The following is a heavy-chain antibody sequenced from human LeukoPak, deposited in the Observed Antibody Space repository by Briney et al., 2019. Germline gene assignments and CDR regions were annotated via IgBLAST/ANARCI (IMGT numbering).Heavy chain of an antibody. CDR2: ISSSGGST. Sequence: GGSLRLSCAASGFAFSTYAMSWVRQAPGKGLEWVSTISSSGGSTYYADSVKGRSTISRDNSKNALYLQMNSLRAEDTAVYYCAKEVDYYDSSGYYSTNFDYWGQGTLVTVSS. D-gene: IGHD3-22*01. V-gene: IGHV3-23*01. CDR3: AKEVDYYDSSGYYSTNFDY. J-gene: IGHJ4*02. CDR1: GFAFSTYA.